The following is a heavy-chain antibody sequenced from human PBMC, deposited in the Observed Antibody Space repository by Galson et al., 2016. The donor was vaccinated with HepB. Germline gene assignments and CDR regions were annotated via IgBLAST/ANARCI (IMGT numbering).Heavy chain of an antibody. J-gene: IGHJ6*02. CDR3: TRGLQIVMVADYYFYAMDV. V-gene: IGHV1-69*13. CDR1: GGTLRSYG. CDR2: IIPIYETT. Sequence: SVKVSCKDSGGTLRSYGFSWVRQAPGQGPEWMGGIIPIYETTNYAQKFQGRVTITADESTSTVYMELSSLRSEDTAVYYCTRGLQIVMVADYYFYAMDVWGQGTTVTVSS. D-gene: IGHD2-15*01.